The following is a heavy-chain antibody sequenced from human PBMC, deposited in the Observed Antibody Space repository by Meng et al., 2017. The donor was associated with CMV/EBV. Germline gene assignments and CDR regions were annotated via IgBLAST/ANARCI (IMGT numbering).Heavy chain of an antibody. CDR1: DTITSCE. J-gene: IGHJ4*02. CDR2: RNPKSGNT. V-gene: IGHV1-8*01. Sequence: DTITSCETNGVRQAKGKGLEWMGRRNPKSGNTGYAQKFKGRVTMTADESTSTAYMERSSLISEDTAVYYCANKVGDRSGYPLAHFDYWGQGTLVTVSS. CDR3: ANKVGDRSGYPLAHFDY. D-gene: IGHD3-22*01.